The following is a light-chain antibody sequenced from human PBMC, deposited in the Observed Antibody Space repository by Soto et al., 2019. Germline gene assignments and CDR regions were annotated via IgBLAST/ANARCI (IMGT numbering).Light chain of an antibody. V-gene: IGLV1-47*01. CDR2: RNN. J-gene: IGLJ2*01. Sequence: QSVLTQPPSASATPGQRVTISCSGSSPNIGSNYVYWYQQLPGTAPKLLIYRNNQRPSGVPDRFSGSKSGTSASLAISGLRSDDEADYYCATWDDSLSGLVFGGGTKLTVL. CDR3: ATWDDSLSGLV. CDR1: SPNIGSNY.